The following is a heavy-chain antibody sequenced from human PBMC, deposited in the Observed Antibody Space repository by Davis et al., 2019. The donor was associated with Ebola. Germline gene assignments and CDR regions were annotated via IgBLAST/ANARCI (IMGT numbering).Heavy chain of an antibody. CDR3: AREGRYGDYAEY. D-gene: IGHD4-17*01. CDR1: GFTFTSYG. Sequence: PGGSLRLSCAASGFTFTSYGFHWVRQAPGKGLEWVAVISSDGSDKYYANSVRGRFTISRDNSKNTLHLQMNSLRAEDTAVYYCAREGRYGDYAEYWGQGTLVTVSS. J-gene: IGHJ4*02. CDR2: ISSDGSDK. V-gene: IGHV3-30*03.